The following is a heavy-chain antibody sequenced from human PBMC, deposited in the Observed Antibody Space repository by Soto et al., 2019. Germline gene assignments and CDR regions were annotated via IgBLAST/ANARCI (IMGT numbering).Heavy chain of an antibody. V-gene: IGHV4-31*03. Sequence: QVQLQESGPGLVKPSQTLSLTCTVSGGSISSGGYYWSWIRQHPGKGLEWIGYIYYSGSTYYNPSLKSRVTISVDTSKNQFSLKLSSVTAADTAVYYCARGVTMIVVGEDAFDIWGQGTMVTVSS. D-gene: IGHD3-22*01. J-gene: IGHJ3*02. CDR2: IYYSGST. CDR3: ARGVTMIVVGEDAFDI. CDR1: GGSISSGGYY.